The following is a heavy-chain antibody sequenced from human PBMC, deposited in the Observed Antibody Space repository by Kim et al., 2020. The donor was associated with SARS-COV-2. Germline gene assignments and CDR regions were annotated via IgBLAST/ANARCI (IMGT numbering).Heavy chain of an antibody. CDR2: GVST. D-gene: IGHD3-3*01. J-gene: IGHJ4*02. CDR3: AAGPYDAY. Sequence: GVSTYYAASVKGRFTISRDNSKNSLYLQMNSLRTEDTALYYCAAGPYDAYWGQGTLVTVSS. V-gene: IGHV3-43*01.